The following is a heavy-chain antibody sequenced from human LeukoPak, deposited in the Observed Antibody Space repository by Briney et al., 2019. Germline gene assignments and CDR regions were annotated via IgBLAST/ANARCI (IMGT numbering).Heavy chain of an antibody. CDR3: ARDRGYSTFDY. V-gene: IGHV3-7*01. D-gene: IGHD4-23*01. J-gene: IGHJ4*02. Sequence: GGSLRLSCAASGFTFSNYWMSWVRQAPGKWLEWVANIEQDGGEKNYVDSVKGRFTISRDNARNSLYLQMNSLRAEDTAVYYCARDRGYSTFDYWGQGTLVTVSS. CDR1: GFTFSNYW. CDR2: IEQDGGEK.